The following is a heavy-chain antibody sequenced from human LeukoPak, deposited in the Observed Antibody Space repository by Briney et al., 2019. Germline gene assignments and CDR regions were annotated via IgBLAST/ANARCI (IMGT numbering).Heavy chain of an antibody. J-gene: IGHJ6*03. Sequence: SETLPLTCAVYGGSFSGYYWSWIRQPPGKGLEWIGEINHSGSTNYNPSLKSRVTISVDTSKNQFSLKLSSVTAADTAVYYCARVYYYYYMDVWGKGTTVTVSS. CDR2: INHSGST. CDR1: GGSFSGYY. CDR3: ARVYYYYYMDV. V-gene: IGHV4-34*01.